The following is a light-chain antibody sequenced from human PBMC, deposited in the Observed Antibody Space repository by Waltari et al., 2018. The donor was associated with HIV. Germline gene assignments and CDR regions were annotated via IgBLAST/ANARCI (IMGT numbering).Light chain of an antibody. CDR2: AES. CDR1: QNIITY. CDR3: QQSHTMWT. J-gene: IGKJ1*01. V-gene: IGKV1-39*01. Sequence: DIQMTQSPSSLSASVGDRVTITCRTSQNIITYLNWYQQKPGKAPNLLIHAESSLQRGVPSRFGGSGSGTEFTRTSSGLQPEDFATYYCQQSHTMWTFGQGTKVEVK.